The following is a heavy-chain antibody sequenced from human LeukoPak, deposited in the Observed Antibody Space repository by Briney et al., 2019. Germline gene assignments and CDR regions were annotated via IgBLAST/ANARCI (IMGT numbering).Heavy chain of an antibody. CDR1: GYTFTRYY. V-gene: IGHV1-2*02. Sequence: GASVKVSCKASGYTFTRYYMFWVRQAPGQGLGWMGWLNPNTGATKYGQNFQGRVTLTRDTSIRTTFMELSSLRCVDTGVYYCARDERYCNGDNHYPDLGYWGQGTLVTVSS. CDR2: LNPNTGAT. J-gene: IGHJ4*02. CDR3: ARDERYCNGDNHYPDLGY. D-gene: IGHD2-15*01.